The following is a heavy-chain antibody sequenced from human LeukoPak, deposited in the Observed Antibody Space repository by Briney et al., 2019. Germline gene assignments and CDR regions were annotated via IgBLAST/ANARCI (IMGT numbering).Heavy chain of an antibody. V-gene: IGHV4-59*08. CDR3: ARGSSGREYYYYYYMDV. Sequence: SETLSLTCTVSGGSISSYYWSWIRQPPGKGLEWIGYIYYSGSTNYNPSPKSRVTISVDTSKNQFSLKLSSVTAADTAVYYCARGSSGREYYYYYYMDVWGKGTTVTVSS. D-gene: IGHD6-19*01. CDR1: GGSISSYY. J-gene: IGHJ6*03. CDR2: IYYSGST.